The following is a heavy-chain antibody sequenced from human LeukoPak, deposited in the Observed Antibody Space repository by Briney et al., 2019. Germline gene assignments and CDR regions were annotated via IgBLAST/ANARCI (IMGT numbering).Heavy chain of an antibody. D-gene: IGHD3-10*01. V-gene: IGHV3-53*01. J-gene: IGHJ4*02. CDR1: GFSVNNNY. CDR3: AGGTYYGSGSQPGCLNY. CDR2: MNNAGGT. Sequence: GGSLRLSCSASGFSVNNNYMNWVRQAPGKGLEWVSLMNNAGGTYYADSVRGRFTISRDSPKSTLYFQMNSLRPEDTAVYYCAGGTYYGSGSQPGCLNYWGQGTLVTVSS.